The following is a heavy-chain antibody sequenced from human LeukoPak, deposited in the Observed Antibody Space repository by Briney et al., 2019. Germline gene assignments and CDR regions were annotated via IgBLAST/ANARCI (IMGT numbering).Heavy chain of an antibody. CDR3: ARVDYGDNWYFDL. J-gene: IGHJ2*01. CDR2: ISSSSSYI. D-gene: IGHD4-17*01. Sequence: GGSLRLSCVASGFMFRSFWMNWVRQAPGKGLEWVSSISSSSSYIYYADSVKGRFTISRDNAKNSLYLQMNSLRAEDTAVYYCARVDYGDNWYFDLWGRGTLVTVSS. V-gene: IGHV3-21*01. CDR1: GFMFRSFW.